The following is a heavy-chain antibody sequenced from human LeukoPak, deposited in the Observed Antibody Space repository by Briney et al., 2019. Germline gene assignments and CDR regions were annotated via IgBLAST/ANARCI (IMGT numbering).Heavy chain of an antibody. CDR3: ARLIGTAVAGTEDWFDP. CDR2: IYYSGST. Sequence: SETLSLTCTVSGGSISSYYWSWIRQPPGKGLEWIGYIYYSGSTNYNPSLKSRVTISVDTSKNQFSLKLSSVTAADMAVYYCARLIGTAVAGTEDWFDPWGQGTLVTVSS. CDR1: GGSISSYY. J-gene: IGHJ5*02. V-gene: IGHV4-59*08. D-gene: IGHD6-19*01.